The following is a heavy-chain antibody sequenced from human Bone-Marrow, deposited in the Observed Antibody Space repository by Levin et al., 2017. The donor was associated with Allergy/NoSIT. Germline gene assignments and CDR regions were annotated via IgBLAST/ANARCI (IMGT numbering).Heavy chain of an antibody. V-gene: IGHV3-53*01. J-gene: IGHJ3*02. D-gene: IGHD7-27*01. CDR1: GFTVSSNY. CDR3: SRDQTGENPDIFDI. Sequence: GGSLRLSCAASGFTVSSNYMSWVRQAPGKGLEWVSVIYSDGTTYYADSVKGRFTISRDNSKNTLYLQMNSLRGEDTAVNYCSRDQTGENPDIFDIWGQGAVVTVSS. CDR2: IYSDGTT.